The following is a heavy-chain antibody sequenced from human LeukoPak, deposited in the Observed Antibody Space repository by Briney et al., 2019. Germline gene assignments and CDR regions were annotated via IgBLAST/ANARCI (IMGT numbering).Heavy chain of an antibody. J-gene: IGHJ4*02. D-gene: IGHD2-21*02. CDR1: GFTFSSYA. CDR2: ISYGGDDGSNI. CDR3: AKSLRGYLQTVTAPLDY. Sequence: GGSLRLSCAASGFTFSSYAMHWVRQAPGKGLEWVAVISYGGDDGSNIYYADSVKGRFTISRDNSKNTLYLQMNSLRAEDTAVYYCAKSLRGYLQTVTAPLDYWGQGTLVTVSS. V-gene: IGHV3-30-3*02.